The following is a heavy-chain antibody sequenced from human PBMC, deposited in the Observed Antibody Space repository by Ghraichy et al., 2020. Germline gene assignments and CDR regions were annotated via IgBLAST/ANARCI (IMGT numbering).Heavy chain of an antibody. Sequence: LSLTCAASGFTFSSYSMNWVRQAPGKGLEWVSSISSSSSYIYYADSVKGRFTISRDNAKNSLYLQMNSLRAEDTAVYYCARDLLVPALDYWGQGTLVTVSS. CDR3: ARDLLVPALDY. D-gene: IGHD2-2*01. CDR1: GFTFSSYS. V-gene: IGHV3-21*01. CDR2: ISSSSSYI. J-gene: IGHJ4*02.